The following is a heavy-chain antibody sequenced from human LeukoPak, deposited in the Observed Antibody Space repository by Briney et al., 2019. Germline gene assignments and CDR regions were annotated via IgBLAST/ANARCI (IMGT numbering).Heavy chain of an antibody. CDR3: ARGSYITSTDY. CDR1: GYTFTDYY. J-gene: IGHJ4*02. CDR2: INPNSGGT. V-gene: IGHV1-2*02. D-gene: IGHD1-14*01. Sequence: ASVKVSCMASGYTFTDYYMHWVRQAPGQGLEWMGWINPNSGGTNYAQKFQGRVTMTRDTSIRTAYMELSRLRSDDTAVYYCARGSYITSTDYWGQGTLVTVSS.